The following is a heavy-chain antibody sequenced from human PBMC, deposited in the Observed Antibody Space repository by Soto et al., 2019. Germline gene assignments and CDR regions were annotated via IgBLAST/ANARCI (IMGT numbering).Heavy chain of an antibody. CDR3: ARNQKTSSKTHGMDV. J-gene: IGHJ6*02. V-gene: IGHV3-21*01. CDR2: ISSGSHYI. CDR1: GSTFSDYS. Sequence: PGGSLRLSCAPSGSTFSDYSLNWVRQAPGKGLEWVSSISSGSHYIYYADSVRGRFTISRDNARNSLYLQMNSLRADDTAVYYCARNQKTSSKTHGMDVWGQGTTVTVYS.